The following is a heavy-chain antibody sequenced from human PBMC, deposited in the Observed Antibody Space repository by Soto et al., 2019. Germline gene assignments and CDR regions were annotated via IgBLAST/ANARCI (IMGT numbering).Heavy chain of an antibody. CDR1: GYTFTSYY. Sequence: ASVKVSCKASGYTFTSYYMHWVRQAPGQGLEWMGIINPSGGSTSYAQKFQGRVTMTRDTSTSTVYMELSSLRSEYTAVYYCARSTSSHWFDPWGQGTLVTVSS. V-gene: IGHV1-46*03. CDR2: INPSGGST. CDR3: ARSTSSHWFDP. D-gene: IGHD2-2*01. J-gene: IGHJ5*02.